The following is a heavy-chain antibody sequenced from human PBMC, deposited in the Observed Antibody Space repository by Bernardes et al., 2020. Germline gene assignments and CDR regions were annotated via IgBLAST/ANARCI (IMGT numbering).Heavy chain of an antibody. CDR1: GFTFTSRA. Sequence: GGSLRLSCDASGFTFTSRALSWARQAPGKGLEWVSHISARGNSADYADSVKGRFIISRDNSKNTMFLQMNSLRAEDTAVYYCARGTYSGSGESNWGQGTLVTVSS. CDR3: ARGTYSGSGESN. V-gene: IGHV3-23*01. J-gene: IGHJ4*02. D-gene: IGHD3-10*01. CDR2: ISARGNSA.